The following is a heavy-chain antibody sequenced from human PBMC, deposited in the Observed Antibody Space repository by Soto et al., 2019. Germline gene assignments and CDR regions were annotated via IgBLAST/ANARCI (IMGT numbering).Heavy chain of an antibody. D-gene: IGHD3-22*01. Sequence: PGESLKISCKASGYNFNKYWIGWVRQMPEKGLEWMGIIYPGDSDTRYSPSFQGHVTISADKSINTAYLQWSSLEAADTAMYYCTRRGDSGGYMDYWGQGILVTVS. CDR3: TRRGDSGGYMDY. V-gene: IGHV5-51*01. J-gene: IGHJ4*02. CDR2: IYPGDSDT. CDR1: GYNFNKYW.